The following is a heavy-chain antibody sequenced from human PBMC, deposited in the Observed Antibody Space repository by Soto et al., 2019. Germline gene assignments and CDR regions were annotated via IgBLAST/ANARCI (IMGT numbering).Heavy chain of an antibody. D-gene: IGHD3-16*01. CDR1: GGTFSSYA. CDR3: ARTYDYVWGSYSHLVY. Sequence: QVQLVQSGAEVKKPGSSVKVSCKASGGTFSSYAISWVRQAPGQGLEWMGGIIPIFGTANYEQKFQGRGTITADKSTSTAYMELSSLRSEDTAVYYCARTYDYVWGSYSHLVYWGQGTLVTVSS. CDR2: IIPIFGTA. J-gene: IGHJ4*02. V-gene: IGHV1-69*06.